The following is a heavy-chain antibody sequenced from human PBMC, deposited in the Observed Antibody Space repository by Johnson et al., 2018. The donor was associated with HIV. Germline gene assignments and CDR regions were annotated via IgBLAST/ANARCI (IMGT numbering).Heavy chain of an antibody. CDR2: IRYDGSKK. CDR3: TTIRREIVAPLVPHDAFDI. Sequence: VQLVESGGGVVHPGGSLRLSCAASGFNFSNYGMHWVRQAPGKGLEWVAFIRYDGSKKYYADSVKGRFTISTDNSKNTLYLQMNNLRVEDMGVYYCTTIRREIVAPLVPHDAFDIWGQGTMVTVSS. CDR1: GFNFSNYG. V-gene: IGHV3-30*02. J-gene: IGHJ3*02. D-gene: IGHD5-12*01.